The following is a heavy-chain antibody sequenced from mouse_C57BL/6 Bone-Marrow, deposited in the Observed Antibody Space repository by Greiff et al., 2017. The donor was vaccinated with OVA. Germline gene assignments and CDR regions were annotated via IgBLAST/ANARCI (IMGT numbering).Heavy chain of an antibody. Sequence: QVQLQQPGAELVKPGASVKLSCKASGYTFTGYWMHWVKQRPGKGLEWIGMIHPNSGSTNYNEKFKSKVTLTVDKSSSTAYMQLSSLTSEDSAVYYCARGTTVYFDYWGQGTTLTVSS. J-gene: IGHJ2*01. CDR3: ARGTTVYFDY. V-gene: IGHV1-64*01. CDR1: GYTFTGYW. D-gene: IGHD1-1*01. CDR2: IHPNSGST.